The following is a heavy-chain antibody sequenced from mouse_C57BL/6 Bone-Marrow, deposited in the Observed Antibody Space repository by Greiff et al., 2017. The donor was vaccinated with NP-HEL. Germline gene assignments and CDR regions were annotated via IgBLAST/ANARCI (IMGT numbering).Heavy chain of an antibody. D-gene: IGHD2-3*01. CDR2: IWSGGST. V-gene: IGHV2-2*01. Sequence: QVQLQQSGPGLVQPSQSLSITCTVSGFSLTSYGVHWVRQSPGKGLEWLGVIWSGGSTDYNAAFISRLSISKANSKSQVFFKMNSLQADDTAIDYCARTNLDGYYLFYYAMDYWGQGTSVTVSS. CDR1: GFSLTSYG. J-gene: IGHJ4*01. CDR3: ARTNLDGYYLFYYAMDY.